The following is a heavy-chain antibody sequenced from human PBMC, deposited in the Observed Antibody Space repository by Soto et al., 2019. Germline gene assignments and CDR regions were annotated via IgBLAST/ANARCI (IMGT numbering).Heavy chain of an antibody. D-gene: IGHD6-6*01. Sequence: SETLSLTGTVSGGSISSYYWSWIRQPAGKGLEWIGRIYTSGSTNYNPSLKSRVTMSVDTSKNQFSLKLSSVTAADTAVYYCAREGDQQLVRGWFDPWGQGTLVTVSS. CDR1: GGSISSYY. J-gene: IGHJ5*02. CDR3: AREGDQQLVRGWFDP. CDR2: IYTSGST. V-gene: IGHV4-4*07.